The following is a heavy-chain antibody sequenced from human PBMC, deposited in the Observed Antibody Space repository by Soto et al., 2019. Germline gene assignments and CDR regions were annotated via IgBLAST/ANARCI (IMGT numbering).Heavy chain of an antibody. D-gene: IGHD2-8*01. CDR1: GGSISTYY. CDR3: MTRSSMHGALVDY. Sequence: SETLSLTCTVSGGSISTYYWNWIRQPPGKGLESIGYIYYSGSANYSPSLNSRVTISVDTSKNEFALKLSSVTAADTAIYYCMTRSSMHGALVDYWGQGTLVTVSS. CDR2: IYYSGSA. J-gene: IGHJ4*02. V-gene: IGHV4-59*01.